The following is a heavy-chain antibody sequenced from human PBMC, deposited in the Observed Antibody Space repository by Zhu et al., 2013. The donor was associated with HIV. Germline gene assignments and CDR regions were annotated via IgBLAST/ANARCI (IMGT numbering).Heavy chain of an antibody. Sequence: QVQLVQSGAEVKKPGASVKVACKASGYTFTNFGISWVRQAPGQGLEWMGWISTYDGNTNYAQNLQDRVTMTTDTSTTTAYMELRSLTSDDTAVYYCARDEFLAAAGWVDCWGQGTLVTVSS. CDR1: GYTFTNFG. J-gene: IGHJ4*02. V-gene: IGHV1-18*01. D-gene: IGHD6-13*01. CDR2: ISTYDGNT. CDR3: ARDEFLAAAGWVDC.